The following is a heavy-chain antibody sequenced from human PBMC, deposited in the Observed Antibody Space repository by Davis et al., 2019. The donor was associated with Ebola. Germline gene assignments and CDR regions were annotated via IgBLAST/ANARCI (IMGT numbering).Heavy chain of an antibody. CDR3: ARAVFHEVLDS. D-gene: IGHD3-3*01. Sequence: PGGSLRLSCTASGFTFRNHAMHWVRQAPGKGPEWVAVVSHSEREKFYADSVKGRFTISRDNSENTLYLQMNSLTADDTAVYYCARAVFHEVLDSWGQGTPVTVSS. J-gene: IGHJ4*02. V-gene: IGHV3-30*04. CDR2: VSHSEREK. CDR1: GFTFRNHA.